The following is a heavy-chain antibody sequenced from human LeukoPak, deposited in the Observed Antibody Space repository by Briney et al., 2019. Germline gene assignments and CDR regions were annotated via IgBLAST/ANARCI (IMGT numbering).Heavy chain of an antibody. V-gene: IGHV3-64*01. CDR3: AREREGNYYDSSGREDV. J-gene: IGHJ6*04. CDR1: GFTFSSYA. CDR2: ISSNGGST. Sequence: GGSLRLSCAASGFTFSSYAMHWVRQAPGKGLEYVSAISSNGGSTYYANSVKGRFTISRDNSKNTLYLQMGSLRAEDMAVYYCAREREGNYYDSSGREDVWGKGTTVTISS. D-gene: IGHD3-22*01.